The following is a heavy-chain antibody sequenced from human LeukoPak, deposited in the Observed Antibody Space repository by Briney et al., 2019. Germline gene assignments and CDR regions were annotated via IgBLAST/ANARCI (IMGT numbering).Heavy chain of an antibody. CDR1: GLTFSSYE. Sequence: PGGSLRLSCAASGLTFSSYEMSWVRQAPGKGLEWVSYISSSGSTIYYADSVKGRFTISRDNAKNSLYLQMNSLRAEDTAVYYCARDSVRDGYNPRDFDYWGQGTLVTVSS. V-gene: IGHV3-48*03. CDR3: ARDSVRDGYNPRDFDY. J-gene: IGHJ4*02. CDR2: ISSSGSTI. D-gene: IGHD5-24*01.